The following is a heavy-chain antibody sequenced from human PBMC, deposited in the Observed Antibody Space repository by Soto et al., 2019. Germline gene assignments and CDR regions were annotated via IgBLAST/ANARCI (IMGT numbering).Heavy chain of an antibody. V-gene: IGHV3-30-3*01. J-gene: IGHJ4*02. CDR3: ARDRFGVVVVAAAYTVFDY. CDR1: GFTFSSYA. CDR2: ISYDGSNK. Sequence: QVQLVESGGGVVQPGRSLRLSCAASGFTFSSYAMHWVRQAPGKGLEWVAVISYDGSNKYYADSVKGRFTIPRDNSKNTLYLQMNSLRAEDTAVYYCARDRFGVVVVAAAYTVFDYWGQGTLVTVSS. D-gene: IGHD2-15*01.